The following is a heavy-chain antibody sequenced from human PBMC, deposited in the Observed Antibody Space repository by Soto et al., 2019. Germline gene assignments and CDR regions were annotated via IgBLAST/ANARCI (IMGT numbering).Heavy chain of an antibody. J-gene: IGHJ5*02. CDR2: MNPNSGNT. V-gene: IGHV1-8*01. Sequence: QVQLVQSGAEVKKPGASVKVSCKASGYTFTSYDINWVRQATGQRFEYLGWMNPNSGNTGYVKKFQGRATMTRDTSMSTAYMELSSLRSEDTAVYYCARGFKYGDYSRWFDPWGPGTLVTVSS. CDR1: GYTFTSYD. D-gene: IGHD4-17*01. CDR3: ARGFKYGDYSRWFDP.